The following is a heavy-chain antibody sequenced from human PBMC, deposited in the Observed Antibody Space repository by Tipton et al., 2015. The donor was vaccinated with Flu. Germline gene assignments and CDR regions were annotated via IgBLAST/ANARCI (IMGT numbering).Heavy chain of an antibody. J-gene: IGHJ5*02. V-gene: IGHV4-4*07. CDR1: GDSISRYY. D-gene: IGHD4-11*01. CDR3: ARGTTASLRGGNWFDP. Sequence: TLSLTCTVSGDSISRYYWSWIRQPAGKGLEWIGRISPSGSTNYNASLESRIAMSLDTSKNQFSLRLSSATAADTAVYYCARGTTASLRGGNWFDPWGQGTLVTVSS. CDR2: ISPSGST.